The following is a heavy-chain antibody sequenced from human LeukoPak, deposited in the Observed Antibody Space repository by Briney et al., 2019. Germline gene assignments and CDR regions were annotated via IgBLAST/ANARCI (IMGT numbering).Heavy chain of an antibody. V-gene: IGHV3-48*03. CDR2: ISSSGSTI. CDR3: AELGITMIGGV. CDR1: GFTFSSYE. Sequence: GGSLRLSCAASGFTFSSYEMNWVRQAPGKGLEWVSYISSSGSTIYYADSVKGRFTISRDNAKTSLYLQMNSLRAEDTSVYYCAELGITMIGGVWGKGTTVTISS. D-gene: IGHD3-10*02. J-gene: IGHJ6*04.